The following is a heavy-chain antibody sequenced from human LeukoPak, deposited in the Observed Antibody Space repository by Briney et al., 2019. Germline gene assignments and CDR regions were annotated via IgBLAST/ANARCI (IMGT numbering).Heavy chain of an antibody. CDR1: RFNFNTYW. J-gene: IGHJ4*02. V-gene: IGHV3-64*02. D-gene: IGHD6-19*01. Sequence: GGSLRLSCAASRFNFNTYWMTWVRQAPGKGLQYVSAITSNGDSTYYADSVKGRFTISRDNSKNTLYLQMGSLRAEDMAVYYCARDGAGRGWYGPDYWGQGTLVTVSS. CDR2: ITSNGDST. CDR3: ARDGAGRGWYGPDY.